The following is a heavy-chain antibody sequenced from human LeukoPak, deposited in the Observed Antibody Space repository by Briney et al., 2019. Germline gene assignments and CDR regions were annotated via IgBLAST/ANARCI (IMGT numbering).Heavy chain of an antibody. Sequence: SETLSLTCTVSGGSISSSSYHWGWIRQPPGKGLEWIGSIYYSGYTYYNSSLKSRVTISVDTSKNQFSLKLSSVTAADTAVYYCARLRRDHYYDSSGYYSSWGQGTLVTVSS. D-gene: IGHD3-22*01. CDR2: IYYSGYT. CDR1: GGSISSSSYH. CDR3: ARLRRDHYYDSSGYYSS. V-gene: IGHV4-39*01. J-gene: IGHJ5*02.